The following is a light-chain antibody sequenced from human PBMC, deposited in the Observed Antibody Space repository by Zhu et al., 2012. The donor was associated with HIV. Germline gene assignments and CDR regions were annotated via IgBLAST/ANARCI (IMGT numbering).Light chain of an antibody. CDR2: DSS. CDR3: QQYNNWPST. CDR1: QSISTY. J-gene: IGKJ1*01. Sequence: EIVLTQSPATLSLSPGERATLSCRASQSISTYLAWYQQKPGQAPRLLIYDSSNRPPGIPARFSGSGSGTDFTLIINSLEPEDFAVYYCQQYNNWPSTFGQGTKVEIK. V-gene: IGKV3-11*01.